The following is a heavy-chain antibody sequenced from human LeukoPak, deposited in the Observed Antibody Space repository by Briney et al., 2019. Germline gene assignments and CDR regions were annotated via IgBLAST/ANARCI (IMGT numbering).Heavy chain of an antibody. CDR1: GYSISSGYY. D-gene: IGHD6-19*01. V-gene: IGHV4-38-2*02. Sequence: SETLSLTCTVSGYSISSGYYWGWIRQPPGKGLEWIGSIYHSGSIYSNPSLESRVTISVNTSKNQFSVKLSSVTAADTAVYYCARSIRGYSSGWYYFDYWGQGTLITVSS. J-gene: IGHJ4*02. CDR3: ARSIRGYSSGWYYFDY. CDR2: IYHSGSI.